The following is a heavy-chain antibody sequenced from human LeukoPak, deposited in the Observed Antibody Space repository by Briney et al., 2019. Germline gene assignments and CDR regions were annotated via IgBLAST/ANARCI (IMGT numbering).Heavy chain of an antibody. J-gene: IGHJ6*03. CDR3: ARDPYSGSYGDSYYYYMDV. V-gene: IGHV3-21*01. CDR2: ITTSSTYT. CDR1: GFTFSNYN. Sequence: GGSLRLSCAASGFTFSNYNMNWVRQAPGKGLEWVSSITTSSTYTFYADSVKGRFTISRDNAKNSLYLQMNSLRAEDTTVCYCARDPYSGSYGDSYYYYMDVWGKGTTVTISS. D-gene: IGHD1-26*01.